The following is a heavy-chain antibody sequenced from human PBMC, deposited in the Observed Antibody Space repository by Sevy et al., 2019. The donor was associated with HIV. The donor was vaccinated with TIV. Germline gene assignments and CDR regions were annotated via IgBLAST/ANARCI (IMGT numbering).Heavy chain of an antibody. Sequence: GESLKISCKGSGYSFTSYWIGWVRQMPGKGLEWMGNIYAGDSDTRYSPSFQGQVTISADKSISTAYLQGSSLKASDTAMYYSARLQLVPGDYWGQGTLVTVSS. CDR2: IYAGDSDT. CDR3: ARLQLVPGDY. J-gene: IGHJ4*02. CDR1: GYSFTSYW. D-gene: IGHD6-13*01. V-gene: IGHV5-51*01.